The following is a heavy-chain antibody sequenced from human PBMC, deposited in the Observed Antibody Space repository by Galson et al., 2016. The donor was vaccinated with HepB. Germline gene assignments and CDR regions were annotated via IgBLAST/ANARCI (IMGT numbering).Heavy chain of an antibody. J-gene: IGHJ6*02. CDR2: MKSKGSGGTT. CDR1: GFTFSLAW. D-gene: IGHD3-9*01. Sequence: SLRLSCAGSGFTFSLAWMTWVRQAPGKGLEWVGRMKSKGSGGTTDSAAPVQGRFSIARDDSKNELYLQMNSLTTEDTAVYYCIHDWDYNYGMNVWGQGTTVTVSS. V-gene: IGHV3-15*01. CDR3: IHDWDYNYGMNV.